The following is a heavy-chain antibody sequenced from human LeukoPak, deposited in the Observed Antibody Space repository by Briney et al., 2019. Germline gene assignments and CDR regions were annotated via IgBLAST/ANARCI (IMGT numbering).Heavy chain of an antibody. D-gene: IGHD6-6*01. J-gene: IGHJ5*02. Sequence: SETLSLTCTVSGGSISSYYWSWIRQPAGKGLEWFGRIYTSGSTNYNPSLKSRVTMSVDTSKNQFSLKLSSVTAADTAVYYCARGGRIAARPKGFDPWGQGTLVTVSS. V-gene: IGHV4-4*07. CDR1: GGSISSYY. CDR3: ARGGRIAARPKGFDP. CDR2: IYTSGST.